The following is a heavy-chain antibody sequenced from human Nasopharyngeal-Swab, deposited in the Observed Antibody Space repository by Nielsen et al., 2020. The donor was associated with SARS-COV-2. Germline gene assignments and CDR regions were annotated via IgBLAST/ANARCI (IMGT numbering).Heavy chain of an antibody. D-gene: IGHD2-2*01. CDR1: CYSFTSYG. V-gene: IGHV1-18*01. CDR2: ISAYNGNT. CDR3: ASNPLYCSSTSCYHDAFDI. Sequence: VSVRASCKASCYSFTSYGISWVRTAPGQGVEWMGWISAYNGNTNYAQKLQGRVTMTTDTSTSTAYMELRSLRSDDTAVYYCASNPLYCSSTSCYHDAFDIWGQGTMVTVSS. J-gene: IGHJ3*02.